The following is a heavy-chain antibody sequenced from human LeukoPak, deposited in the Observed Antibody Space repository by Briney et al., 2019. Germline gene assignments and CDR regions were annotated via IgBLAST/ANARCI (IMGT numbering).Heavy chain of an antibody. V-gene: IGHV4-38-2*02. D-gene: IGHD6-6*01. J-gene: IGHJ6*03. CDR2: ISYSGST. Sequence: PSETLSLTCTVSGYSISSGYYWGWFRQPPGKGLERIGSISYSGSTYYNPSVQSRVTISEDTSRNQFFLKLTSLTAADTAVFYCARRSSSSGYYYYMDVWGKGTTVTVSS. CDR3: ARRSSSSGYYYYMDV. CDR1: GYSISSGYY.